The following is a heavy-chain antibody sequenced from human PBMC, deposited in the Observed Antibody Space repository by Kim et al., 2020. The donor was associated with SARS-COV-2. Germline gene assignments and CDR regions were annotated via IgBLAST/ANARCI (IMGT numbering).Heavy chain of an antibody. V-gene: IGHV3-74*01. J-gene: IGHJ4*02. CDR3: ARENWGPDY. Sequence: GGSLRLSCAASGFTFRTYYMHWVRQVPGKGLVWVSRIKGDGSRTDYAASVKGRFTISRDNPNNMLYLQMNSLRAEDTAVYYCARENWGPDYWGQGTLDTVS. D-gene: IGHD3-16*01. CDR1: GFTFRTYY. CDR2: IKGDGSRT.